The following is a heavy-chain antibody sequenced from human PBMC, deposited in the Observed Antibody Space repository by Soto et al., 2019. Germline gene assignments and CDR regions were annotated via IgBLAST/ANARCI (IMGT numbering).Heavy chain of an antibody. J-gene: IGHJ5*02. Sequence: SETLSLTCTVSGGSISSSSYYWGWIRQPPGKGLEWIGSIYYSGSTYYNPSLKSRVTISVDTSKNQFSLKLSSVTAADKAVYYCPRQDGGYDSYWFDPWGQGTLVTVS. D-gene: IGHD5-12*01. CDR1: GGSISSSSYY. CDR3: PRQDGGYDSYWFDP. CDR2: IYYSGST. V-gene: IGHV4-39*01.